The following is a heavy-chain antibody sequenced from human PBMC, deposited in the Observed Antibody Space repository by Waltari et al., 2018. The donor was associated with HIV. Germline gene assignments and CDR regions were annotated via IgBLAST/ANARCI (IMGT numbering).Heavy chain of an antibody. CDR2: ISYSSSHI. V-gene: IGHV3-21*01. Sequence: EVQLVESGGGLVKPGGSLRLSCAASGFTFSSYTMNWVRQAPGKGLEWVASISYSSSHIYYADSLKCRFTISRDNAKNSLYLQMNSLRAEDTAVYYCARYGGYSGPTLDYWGQGTLVTVSS. D-gene: IGHD5-12*01. CDR1: GFTFSSYT. CDR3: ARYGGYSGPTLDY. J-gene: IGHJ4*02.